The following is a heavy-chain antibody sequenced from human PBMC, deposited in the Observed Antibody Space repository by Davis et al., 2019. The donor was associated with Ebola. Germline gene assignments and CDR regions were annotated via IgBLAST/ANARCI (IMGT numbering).Heavy chain of an antibody. J-gene: IGHJ6*02. CDR2: YYYTGST. V-gene: IGHV4-30-2*03. CDR1: GAFVSSGGYS. Sequence: SETLSLTCAVSGAFVSSGGYSWIWIRQPPGKGLEWIGNYYYTGSTYYSPSLKSRVTISVDTSKNQFSLKLSSVTAADTAVYYCASLPYYYGMDVWGQGTTVTVSS. CDR3: ASLPYYYGMDV.